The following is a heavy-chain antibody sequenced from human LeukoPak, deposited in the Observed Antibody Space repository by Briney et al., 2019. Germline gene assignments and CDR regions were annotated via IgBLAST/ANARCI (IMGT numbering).Heavy chain of an antibody. Sequence: PGASVKVSCKASGGTFSSYAISWVRQAPGQGLEWMGGIIPIFGTANYAQKFQGRVTITTDESTSTAYMELSSLRSEDTAVYYCASDPRGRGSCFYWGQGTLVTVSS. CDR3: ASDPRGRGSCFY. CDR1: GGTFSSYA. D-gene: IGHD2-15*01. J-gene: IGHJ4*02. CDR2: IIPIFGTA. V-gene: IGHV1-69*05.